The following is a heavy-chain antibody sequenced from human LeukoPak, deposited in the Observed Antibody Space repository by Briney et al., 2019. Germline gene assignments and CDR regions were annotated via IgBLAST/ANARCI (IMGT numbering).Heavy chain of an antibody. J-gene: IGHJ4*02. D-gene: IGHD6-13*01. CDR3: AKSNPGIAAANFDY. CDR2: IIPIFGTA. Sequence: VASVKVSCKASGGIFSNYVISSVRQAPGQGVEWMGGIIPIFGTADYPQNFQGRVTITADESTSTAYTELSSLRSEDTAVYYCAKSNPGIAAANFDYWGPRTLVTVSS. V-gene: IGHV1-69*13. CDR1: GGIFSNYV.